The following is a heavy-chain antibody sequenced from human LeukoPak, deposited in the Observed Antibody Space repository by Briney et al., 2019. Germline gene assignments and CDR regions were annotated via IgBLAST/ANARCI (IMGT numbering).Heavy chain of an antibody. CDR3: ARLYYDILTGSNWFDP. CDR1: GGSISSYY. V-gene: IGHV4-59*01. Sequence: SETLSLTCTVSGGSISSYYWSWIRQPPGKGLEWIGYIYYSGSTNYNPSLKSRVTISVDTSKNQFSLKLSSVTAADTAVYYCARLYYDILTGSNWFDPWGQGTLVTVSS. D-gene: IGHD3-9*01. CDR2: IYYSGST. J-gene: IGHJ5*02.